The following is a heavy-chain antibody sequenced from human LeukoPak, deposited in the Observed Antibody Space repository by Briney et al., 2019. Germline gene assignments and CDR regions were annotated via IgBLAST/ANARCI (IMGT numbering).Heavy chain of an antibody. CDR3: ASEGKVVPAATTDY. CDR2: ISYDGSNK. Sequence: PGRSLRLSCAASGFTFSSYAMHWVRQAPGKGLEWVAVISYDGSNKYYADSVKGRFTISRDNSKNTLYLQMNSLRAEDTAVYYCASEGKVVPAATTDYWGQGTLVTVSS. CDR1: GFTFSSYA. D-gene: IGHD2-2*01. V-gene: IGHV3-30-3*01. J-gene: IGHJ4*02.